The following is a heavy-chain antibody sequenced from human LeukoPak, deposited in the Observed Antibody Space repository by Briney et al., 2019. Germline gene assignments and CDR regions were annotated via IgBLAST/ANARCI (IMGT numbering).Heavy chain of an antibody. D-gene: IGHD2-21*02. CDR3: SRGDDFSGDS. Sequence: GGSLRLSCAASGFTFSYYSMNWVRQAPGKGLEWVANIHPDGIEKYHVDSVKGRFTIFRDNARNLLYLQMSSLRADDTAVYYCSRGDDFSGDSWGQGTLVTVSS. J-gene: IGHJ5*01. V-gene: IGHV3-7*04. CDR1: GFTFSYYS. CDR2: IHPDGIEK.